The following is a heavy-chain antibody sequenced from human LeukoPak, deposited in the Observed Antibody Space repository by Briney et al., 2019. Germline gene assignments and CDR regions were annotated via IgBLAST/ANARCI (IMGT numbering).Heavy chain of an antibody. J-gene: IGHJ4*02. CDR3: ASGQGRATAADYYFDF. V-gene: IGHV4-31*11. CDR1: GGSLTSGGYF. D-gene: IGHD2-2*01. Sequence: SETLSLTCAVSGGSLTSGGYFWSWIRQDPGKDLEWIGYIYYTGRTYFNPSLKSRLTISLDTSKNQFSLKLTSVTAADTAVYYCASGQGRATAADYYFDFWGQGTLVTVSS. CDR2: IYYTGRT.